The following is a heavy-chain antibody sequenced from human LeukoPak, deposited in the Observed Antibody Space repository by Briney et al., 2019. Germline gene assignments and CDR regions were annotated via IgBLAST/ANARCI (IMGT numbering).Heavy chain of an antibody. CDR1: GFSFSSYG. Sequence: PGGSLRLSCAASGFSFSSYGMHWVRQAPGKGLEWVAFIRYDGSNKYYADSAKGRFTISRDNSKNTLYLQMNSLRAGDTAVYYCAKPHFDDWGQGTLVTVSS. CDR2: IRYDGSNK. V-gene: IGHV3-30*02. CDR3: AKPHFDD. J-gene: IGHJ4*02.